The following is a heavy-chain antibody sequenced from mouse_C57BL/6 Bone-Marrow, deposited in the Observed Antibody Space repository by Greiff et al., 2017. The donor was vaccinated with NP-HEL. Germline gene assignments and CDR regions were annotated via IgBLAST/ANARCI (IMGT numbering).Heavy chain of an antibody. CDR3: AIWKFSTTYFDV. CDR1: GYTFTSYG. J-gene: IGHJ1*03. V-gene: IGHV1-81*01. CDR2: IYPRSGNT. D-gene: IGHD5-1*01. Sequence: VQLVESGAELARPGASVKLSCKASGYTFTSYGISWVKQRTGQGLEWIGEIYPRSGNTDYNEKFKGKATLTADKSSSTAYMELRSLTSEDAAVYFCAIWKFSTTYFDVEDTGTAVTVSS.